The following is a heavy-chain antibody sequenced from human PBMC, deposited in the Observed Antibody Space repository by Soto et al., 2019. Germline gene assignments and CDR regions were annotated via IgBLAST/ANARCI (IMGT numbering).Heavy chain of an antibody. CDR2: IYPGDSDT. CDR3: ARLITMVRGGRPIYYYYYGMDV. D-gene: IGHD3-10*01. J-gene: IGHJ6*02. CDR1: GYSFTSYW. V-gene: IGHV5-51*01. Sequence: PVESLKISCKGSGYSFTSYWIGWVRQMPGKGLEWMGIIYPGDSDTRYSPSFQGQVTISADKSISTAYLQWSSLKASDTAMYYCARLITMVRGGRPIYYYYYGMDVWGQGTTVTVSS.